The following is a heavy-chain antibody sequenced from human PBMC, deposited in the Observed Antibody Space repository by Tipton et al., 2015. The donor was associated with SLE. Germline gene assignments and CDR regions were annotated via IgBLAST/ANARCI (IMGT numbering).Heavy chain of an antibody. CDR3: AKDAPGDIVVVVAATPFDY. CDR2: IYYSGST. D-gene: IGHD2-15*01. CDR1: GGSFSGYY. J-gene: IGHJ4*02. V-gene: IGHV4-34*09. Sequence: TLSLTCAVYGGSFSGYYWSWIRQPPGKGLEWIGYIYYSGSTYYNPSLKSRVTISVDTSKNQFSLKLSSVTAADTAVYYCAKDAPGDIVVVVAATPFDYWGPGTLVTASS.